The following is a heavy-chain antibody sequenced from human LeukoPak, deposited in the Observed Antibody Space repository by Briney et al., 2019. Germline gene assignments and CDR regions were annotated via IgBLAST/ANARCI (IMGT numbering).Heavy chain of an antibody. CDR1: GFTFSSYG. D-gene: IGHD3-22*01. CDR3: AKDKRNFPAPDYYDSSGSPLDY. J-gene: IGHJ4*02. V-gene: IGHV3-30*18. Sequence: GGSLRLSCAASGFTFSSYGMHWVRQAPGKGLEWVAVISYDGSNKYYADSVKGRFTISRDNSKNTLYLQMNSLRAEDTAVYYCAKDKRNFPAPDYYDSSGSPLDYWGQGTLVTVSS. CDR2: ISYDGSNK.